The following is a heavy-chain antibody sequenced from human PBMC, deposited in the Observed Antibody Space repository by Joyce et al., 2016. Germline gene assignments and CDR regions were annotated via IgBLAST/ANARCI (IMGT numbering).Heavy chain of an antibody. D-gene: IGHD6-19*01. CDR2: VSRCGNSYT. V-gene: IGHV3-21*01. CDR3: ARGSVAGINEY. J-gene: IGHJ4*02. CDR1: GFTITTYT. Sequence: EVQLVESGGGLVKPGGSLRLSCAASGFTITTYTMSWVRQAPGKGLEWVSSVSRCGNSYTYYADAMKGRFTISRDNAKNSLYLQMNSLRVEDTAVYYCARGSVAGINEYWGQGTLVTVSS.